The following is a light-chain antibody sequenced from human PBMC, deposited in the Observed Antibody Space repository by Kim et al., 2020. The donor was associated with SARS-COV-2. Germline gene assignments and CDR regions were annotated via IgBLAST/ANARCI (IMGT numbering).Light chain of an antibody. CDR1: KRIRND. J-gene: IGKJ3*01. Sequence: SVWDRFTITVRESKRIRNDLGWNQQKPGKAPRVLIYAASSLQSGVPSRFSGSGSGTDFTFTISSLQPEDFATYYCLQDYNYPFTFGPGTKVDIK. CDR3: LQDYNYPFT. V-gene: IGKV1-6*01. CDR2: AAS.